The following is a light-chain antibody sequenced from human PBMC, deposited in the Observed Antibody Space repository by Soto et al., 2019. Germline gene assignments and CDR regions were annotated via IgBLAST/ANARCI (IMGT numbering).Light chain of an antibody. CDR1: SSNIGSNY. CDR2: SDN. CDR3: QSWDDSLSGRVV. J-gene: IGLJ2*01. V-gene: IGLV1-47*02. Sequence: QLVLTQPPSASGTPGQKVTISCSGSSSNIGSNYVYWYQQLPGTAPKLLIYSDNQRPSGVPDRFSGSKSGTSASLAISGLRSEDEADYYCQSWDDSLSGRVVFGGGTQLTVL.